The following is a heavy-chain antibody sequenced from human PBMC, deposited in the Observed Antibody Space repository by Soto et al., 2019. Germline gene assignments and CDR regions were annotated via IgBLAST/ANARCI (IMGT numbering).Heavy chain of an antibody. CDR1: GYSFTTYW. D-gene: IGHD1-7*01. J-gene: IGHJ5*02. CDR2: IDPRDSYT. Sequence: DVQLAQSGAEVKKPGESLRITCEASGYSFTTYWISWVRQMPGKGLEWMGAIDPRDSYTKYSPSFQGHVTISVDKSISTAYLQWNSLKASDTAIYYCAREKSDLELFNWLDPWDQGTLVTVSS. V-gene: IGHV5-10-1*03. CDR3: AREKSDLELFNWLDP.